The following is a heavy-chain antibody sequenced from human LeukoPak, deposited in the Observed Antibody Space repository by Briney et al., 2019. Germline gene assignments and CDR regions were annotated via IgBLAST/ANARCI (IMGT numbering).Heavy chain of an antibody. CDR1: GGSFSNYY. CDR3: ARGLEDRISIFGVVKFYYFDF. D-gene: IGHD3-3*01. CDR2: IDHSGSS. V-gene: IGHV4-34*01. Sequence: PSETLSLTCAVYGGSFSNYYWTWIRQPPGKGLEWIGVIDHSGSSHYNPSLKSRVTISVDTSKNQLSLKLSSVTAADTAVYYCARGLEDRISIFGVVKFYYFDFWGQGTLVTVSS. J-gene: IGHJ4*02.